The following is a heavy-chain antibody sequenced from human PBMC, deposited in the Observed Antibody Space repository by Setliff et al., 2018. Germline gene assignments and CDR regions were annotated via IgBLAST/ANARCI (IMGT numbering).Heavy chain of an antibody. Sequence: PSETLSLTCIVSGVSVSRHYWSWIRQPPGKTLEWIGYIYTGGSTTYNPSLKSRVTISVDTSKNQFSLKLSSVAAADTAVYYCARGFDVCGGGACYTDGPYYFDYWGLGTLVTVSS. V-gene: IGHV4-4*08. CDR3: ARGFDVCGGGACYTDGPYYFDY. CDR2: IYTGGST. D-gene: IGHD2-21*02. J-gene: IGHJ4*02. CDR1: GVSVSRHY.